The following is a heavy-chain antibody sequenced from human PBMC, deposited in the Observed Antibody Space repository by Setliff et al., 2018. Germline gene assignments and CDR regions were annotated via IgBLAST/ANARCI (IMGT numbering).Heavy chain of an antibody. D-gene: IGHD3-16*02. CDR3: ARVTMITFGGVIGSIDY. V-gene: IGHV4-30-4*08. CDR1: GGSISSGDYY. J-gene: IGHJ4*02. CDR2: IYYSGST. Sequence: SETLSLTCTVSGGSISSGDYYWSWIRQPPGKGLEWIGYIYYSGSTYYNPSLKSRVTISVDTSKNQFSLKLSSVTAADTAVYYCARVTMITFGGVIGSIDYWGQGTLVTVS.